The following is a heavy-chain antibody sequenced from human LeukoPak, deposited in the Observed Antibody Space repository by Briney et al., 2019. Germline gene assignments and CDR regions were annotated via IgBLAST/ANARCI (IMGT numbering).Heavy chain of an antibody. V-gene: IGHV4-59*01. Sequence: SETLSLTCTVSGGSISNSYWSWIRQPPGKGLEWIGYIQYTGNTNYNPSLKSRVTISVDTSKRQFSLKLTSVTAADTAVYHCARSAVIRGVGYFDYWGQGTLVTVSS. J-gene: IGHJ4*02. CDR3: ARSAVIRGVGYFDY. D-gene: IGHD1-26*01. CDR2: IQYTGNT. CDR1: GGSISNSY.